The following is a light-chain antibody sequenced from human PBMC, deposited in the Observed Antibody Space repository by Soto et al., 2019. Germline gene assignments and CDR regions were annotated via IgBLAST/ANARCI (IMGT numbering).Light chain of an antibody. CDR1: QSVSSN. Sequence: EIVMTQSPATLSVSPGERATLSCRASQSVSSNLAWYQQKPGQAPRLLIYGASTRATGIPARFSGSGSGTEFTLTIRSLQSEDFAVYYCQQYNNWPPCTFGQGTKLDIK. CDR2: GAS. CDR3: QQYNNWPPCT. J-gene: IGKJ1*01. V-gene: IGKV3-15*01.